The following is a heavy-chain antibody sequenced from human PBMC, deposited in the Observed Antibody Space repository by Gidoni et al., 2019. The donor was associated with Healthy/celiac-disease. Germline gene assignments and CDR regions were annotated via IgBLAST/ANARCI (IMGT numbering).Heavy chain of an antibody. CDR3: ARDLGNYYDSSGYFYNWCDP. J-gene: IGHJ5*02. V-gene: IGHV3-33*01. D-gene: IGHD3-22*01. CDR2: IWDDGSNK. Sequence: QVQLVESGGGVVQPGRSLRLSCAASGFTFSSYGMPWVRQAPGKGLEVVEVIWDDGSNKYYADSVKGRFTIARDNSKNTLYLQMNSLRAEDTAVYYCARDLGNYYDSSGYFYNWCDPWGQGTLVTVSS. CDR1: GFTFSSYG.